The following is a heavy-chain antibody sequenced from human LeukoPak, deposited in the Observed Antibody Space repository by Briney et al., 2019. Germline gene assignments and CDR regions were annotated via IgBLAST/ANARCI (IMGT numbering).Heavy chain of an antibody. D-gene: IGHD6-19*01. CDR3: ADGVGIAVAGTAY. J-gene: IGHJ4*02. CDR2: IYYSGST. CDR1: GGSISRSSYY. Sequence: SETLSLTCTVSGGSISRSSYYWGWIRQPPGKGLEWIGSIYYSGSTYYNPSLKSRVTISVDTSENQFSLKLSSVTAADTAAYYCADGVGIAVAGTAYWGQGTLVTVSS. V-gene: IGHV4-39*01.